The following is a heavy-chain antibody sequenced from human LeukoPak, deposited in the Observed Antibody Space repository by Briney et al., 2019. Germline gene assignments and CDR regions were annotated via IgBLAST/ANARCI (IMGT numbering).Heavy chain of an antibody. D-gene: IGHD6-19*01. CDR1: GFTFSNYW. CDR3: AASALTFSSGWFVY. V-gene: IGHV3-74*01. Sequence: GGSLRLSCAASGFTFSNYWMQWVRQTPKKGLVWLSRISKDGSSTVYADSVEGRFTISRDNAKNTLYLQMNSLRDEDTAVYYCAASALTFSSGWFVYWGQGSLVTVSS. CDR2: ISKDGSST. J-gene: IGHJ4*02.